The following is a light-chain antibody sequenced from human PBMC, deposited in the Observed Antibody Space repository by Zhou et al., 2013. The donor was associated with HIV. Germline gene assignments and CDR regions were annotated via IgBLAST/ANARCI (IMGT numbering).Light chain of an antibody. CDR3: QQYDNLLT. J-gene: IGKJ5*01. V-gene: IGKV1-33*01. Sequence: DIQMTQSPSSLSASVGDRVTISCRASQSIDGYLNWYQQRPGKAPKLLIYTASNLQSGVPSRFSGSGYGTDFTFTISSLQPEDIATYYCQQYDNLLTFGQGTRLEIK. CDR2: TAS. CDR1: QSIDGY.